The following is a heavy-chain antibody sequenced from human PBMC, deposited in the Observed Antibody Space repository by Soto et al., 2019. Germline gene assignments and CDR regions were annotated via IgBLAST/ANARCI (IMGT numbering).Heavy chain of an antibody. CDR3: ARAGGIAAAGPYYYGMDV. CDR2: INHSGSE. Sequence: SETLPLTSAGYGGSFSGYYWSWSRHPPGKGLEWIGEINHSGSENYNPSLKSRVTISVDTSKNQFSLKMSSVTAADTAVYYCARAGGIAAAGPYYYGMDVWGQAHTVT. V-gene: IGHV4-34*01. CDR1: GGSFSGYY. D-gene: IGHD6-13*01. J-gene: IGHJ6*02.